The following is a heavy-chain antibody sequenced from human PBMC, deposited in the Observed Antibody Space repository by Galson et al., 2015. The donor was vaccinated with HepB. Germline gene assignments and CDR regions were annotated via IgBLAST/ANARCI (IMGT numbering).Heavy chain of an antibody. CDR1: GGSISNGAFY. V-gene: IGHV4-31*03. CDR2: IYYTGGT. D-gene: IGHD2-15*01. Sequence: TLSLTCSVSGGSISNGAFYWSWIRQYPGKGLEWIGYIYYTGGTYYNPSLKSRVNISVDTSKNQFSLRLNSVTAADTAVYFCARGGLLSIVYFDYWGQGALVTVSS. CDR3: ARGGLLSIVYFDY. J-gene: IGHJ4*02.